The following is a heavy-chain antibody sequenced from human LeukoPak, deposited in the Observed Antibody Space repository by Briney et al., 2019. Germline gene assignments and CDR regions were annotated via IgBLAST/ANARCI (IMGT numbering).Heavy chain of an antibody. CDR3: AKVAKYYYGSEIYYFFEH. D-gene: IGHD3-10*01. J-gene: IGHJ4*02. Sequence: GGSLRLSCVASGITFSNSWMGWARQAPGKGLEWVSYISSRSSTIYYADSVKGRFTISRDNAKNSLYLQMNSLRVEDTAIYYCAKVAKYYYGSEIYYFFEHWGQGTPVTASS. CDR2: ISSRSSTI. CDR1: GITFSNSW. V-gene: IGHV3-48*04.